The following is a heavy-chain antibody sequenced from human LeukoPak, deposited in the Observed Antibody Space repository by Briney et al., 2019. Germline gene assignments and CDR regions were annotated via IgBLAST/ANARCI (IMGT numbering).Heavy chain of an antibody. CDR1: GGSISSSSYY. V-gene: IGHV4-39*01. D-gene: IGHD3-22*01. CDR2: IFYVGMG. CDR3: AQQRGDSSGYYLVAFDI. Sequence: NPAETLSLTCTGSGGSISSSSYYWGWIRQPPGKGREWIKSIFYVGMGYYNPSLKSRVTISVDTSENQLSLKLSSMTAADRAVYYCAQQRGDSSGYYLVAFDIWDQGTMVT. J-gene: IGHJ3*02.